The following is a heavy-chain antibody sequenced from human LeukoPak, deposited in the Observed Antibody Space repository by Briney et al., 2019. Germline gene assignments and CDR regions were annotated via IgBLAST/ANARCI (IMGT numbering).Heavy chain of an antibody. D-gene: IGHD3-10*01. J-gene: IGHJ4*02. Sequence: GSLRLSCTASGFTVSSNYMSWVRQAPGKGLEWVSVIYSGGSTFYADSVKGRFTISRDNSKNTLYLQMNSLRAEDTAVYYCARLRSRAYWGQGTLVTVSS. V-gene: IGHV3-53*01. CDR1: GFTVSSNY. CDR3: ARLRSRAY. CDR2: IYSGGST.